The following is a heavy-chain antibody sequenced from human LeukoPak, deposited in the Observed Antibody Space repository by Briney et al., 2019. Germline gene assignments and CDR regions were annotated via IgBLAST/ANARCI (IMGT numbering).Heavy chain of an antibody. CDR3: ARGIGGATTIYYYYYYYMDV. V-gene: IGHV4-34*01. J-gene: IGHJ6*03. D-gene: IGHD1-26*01. CDR2: INHSGST. CDR1: GGSFSGYY. Sequence: PSETLSLTCAVYGGSFSGYYWSRIRQPPGKGLEWIGEINHSGSTNYNPSLKSRVTISVDTSKNQFSLKLSSVTAADTAVYYCARGIGGATTIYYYYYYYMDVWGKGTTVTVSS.